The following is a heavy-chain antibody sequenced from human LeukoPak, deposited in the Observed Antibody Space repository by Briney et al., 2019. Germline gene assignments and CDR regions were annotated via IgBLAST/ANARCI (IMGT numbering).Heavy chain of an antibody. V-gene: IGHV3-7*03. Sequence: PGGSLRLSCAASGFTFSSYWMSWVRQAPGKGLEWVANIKQDGSEKYYVDSVKGRFTISRDNAKNSLYLQMNSLRADDTAVYYCARERNDCYGSSGCVGDSYMDVWGKGTTVTVSS. CDR3: ARERNDCYGSSGCVGDSYMDV. D-gene: IGHD3-22*01. CDR2: IKQDGSEK. J-gene: IGHJ6*03. CDR1: GFTFSSYW.